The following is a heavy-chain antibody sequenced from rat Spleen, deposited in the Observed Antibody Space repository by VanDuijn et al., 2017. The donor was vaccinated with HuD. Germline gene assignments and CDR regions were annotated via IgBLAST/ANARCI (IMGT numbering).Heavy chain of an antibody. J-gene: IGHJ4*01. CDR3: ARHPLMYTTDYWMDA. Sequence: EVQLVESGGGLVQPGRSMKLSCAASGFTFSNYDMAWVRQAPTKGLEWIASISTGGGNTYYRDSVKGRFTISRDNAKNTQYLQMDSLRSEDTATYYCARHPLMYTTDYWMDAWGQGASVTVSS. D-gene: IGHD1-6*01. CDR1: GFTFSNYD. V-gene: IGHV5S13*01. CDR2: ISTGGGNT.